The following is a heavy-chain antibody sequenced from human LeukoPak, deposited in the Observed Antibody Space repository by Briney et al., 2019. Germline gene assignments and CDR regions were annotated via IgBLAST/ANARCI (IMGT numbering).Heavy chain of an antibody. D-gene: IGHD1-26*01. V-gene: IGHV3-30*02. CDR3: AATHRGSYYPY. Sequence: GGSLRLSCAASGISFRSYGMHWVRQAPGKGLEWVTFIWYDASNKYYAESVKGRFTISRDNSRNTVFLQMNSLRAEDTAVYYCAATHRGSYYPYWGQGTLVTVSS. CDR2: IWYDASNK. J-gene: IGHJ4*02. CDR1: GISFRSYG.